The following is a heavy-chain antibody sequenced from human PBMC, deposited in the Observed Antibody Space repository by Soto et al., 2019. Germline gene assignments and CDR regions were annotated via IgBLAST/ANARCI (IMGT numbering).Heavy chain of an antibody. V-gene: IGHV3-30*18. D-gene: IGHD6-6*01. CDR3: AKDSTSPGYRSSYFDC. CDR1: GFTFSAYE. J-gene: IGHJ4*02. Sequence: GGSLHISCAASGFTFSAYEMNWVRQAPGKGLEWVAVISNDGDNTYYTDSVKGRFTISRDNSKNTLYLQMNSLRAEDTSMYYCAKDSTSPGYRSSYFDCWGQGTLVTVSS. CDR2: ISNDGDNT.